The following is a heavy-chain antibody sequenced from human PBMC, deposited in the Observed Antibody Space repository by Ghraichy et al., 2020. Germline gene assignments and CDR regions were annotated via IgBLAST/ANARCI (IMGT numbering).Heavy chain of an antibody. D-gene: IGHD2/OR15-2a*01. CDR2: ISDSGGRT. Sequence: GGSLRLSCTASGLTFSNYAMSWVRQAPGKGLEWVSFISDSGGRTYHADSVKGRFTVSRDNSKNTLYLQMNSLRAEDTAVYYCAKNENGFYHFYYYGMDVWGQGTTVIVSS. CDR3: AKNENGFYHFYYYGMDV. CDR1: GLTFSNYA. J-gene: IGHJ6*02. V-gene: IGHV3-23*01.